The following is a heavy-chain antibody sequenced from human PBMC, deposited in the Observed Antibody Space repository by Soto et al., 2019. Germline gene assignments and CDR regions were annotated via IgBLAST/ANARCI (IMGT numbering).Heavy chain of an antibody. Sequence: VQLVESGGGLVQPGGSLRLSCAASGFTFSDHYMDWVRQAPGKGLEWVGRSGNKADRYTTQYAASVRGRFSISRDDSKSSLYLQMDSLKSEDTAMYYCARGYHSFDSWGQGTLVTVSS. CDR3: ARGYHSFDS. V-gene: IGHV3-72*01. D-gene: IGHD1-20*01. CDR2: SGNKADRYTT. J-gene: IGHJ4*02. CDR1: GFTFSDHY.